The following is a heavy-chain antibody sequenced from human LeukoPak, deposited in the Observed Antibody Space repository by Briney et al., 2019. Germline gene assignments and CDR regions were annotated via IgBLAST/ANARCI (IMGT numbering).Heavy chain of an antibody. CDR2: IRFDGSNK. D-gene: IGHD3-9*01. Sequence: PGGSLRLSCAASGFTFSNYGVHWVRQAPGKGLEWVSFIRFDGSNKYYADSVKGRFTISRDNSKNTLYLQMNSLRAEDTAVYYCASIFESWGQGFLVTVSS. CDR1: GFTFSNYG. CDR3: ASIFES. V-gene: IGHV3-30*02. J-gene: IGHJ4*02.